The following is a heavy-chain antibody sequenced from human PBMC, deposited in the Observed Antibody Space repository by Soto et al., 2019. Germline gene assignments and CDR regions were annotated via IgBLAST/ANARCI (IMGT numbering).Heavy chain of an antibody. D-gene: IGHD1-26*01. Sequence: QVQLVESGGGVVQPGRSLRLSCAASGFTFSSYGMHWVRQAPGKGLEWVAVISYDGSNKYYADSVKGRFTISRDNYKKYVYLQMNSLGTDDTAVDYGAEDLVGIMGATFDFDVWGPWTKVSVSS. J-gene: IGHJ3*01. CDR3: AEDLVGIMGATFDFDV. CDR2: ISYDGSNK. CDR1: GFTFSSYG. V-gene: IGHV3-30*18.